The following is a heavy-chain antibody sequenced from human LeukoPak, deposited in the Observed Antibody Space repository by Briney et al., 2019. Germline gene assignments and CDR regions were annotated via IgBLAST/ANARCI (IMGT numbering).Heavy chain of an antibody. V-gene: IGHV4-38-2*01. D-gene: IGHD1-1*01. CDR3: ARHMGLGYTYFYPYFDY. CDR1: GYSISSGYY. CDR2: VYFGGTT. Sequence: SETLSLTCAVSGYSISSGYYWGWIRQPPGKGLEWIGRVYFGGTTYYNPSLRSRVTMSLDTSKNEVSLTLNPVTAADTAVYYCARHMGLGYTYFYPYFDYLGQGTLVTVSS. J-gene: IGHJ4*01.